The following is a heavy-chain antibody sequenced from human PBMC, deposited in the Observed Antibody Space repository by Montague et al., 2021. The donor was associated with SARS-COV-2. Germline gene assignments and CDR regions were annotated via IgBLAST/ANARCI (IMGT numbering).Heavy chain of an antibody. Sequence: SETLSLTCTVAGGSISSSSYDWGWIRQPPGKGLEWIGSIYYSGSTXYXPSLKSRVTISVDTSKNQFSLKLSSVTAADTAVYYCARHVVVVSSGWYSLPGSYDYWGQGTLVTVSS. J-gene: IGHJ4*02. V-gene: IGHV4-39*01. CDR1: GGSISSSSYD. CDR3: ARHVVVVSSGWYSLPGSYDY. D-gene: IGHD6-19*01. CDR2: IYYSGST.